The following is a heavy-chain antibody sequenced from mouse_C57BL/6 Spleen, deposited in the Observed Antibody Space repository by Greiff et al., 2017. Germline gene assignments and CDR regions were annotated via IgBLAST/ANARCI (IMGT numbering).Heavy chain of an antibody. V-gene: IGHV5-4*01. D-gene: IGHD1-1*01. CDR1: GFTFSSYA. J-gene: IGHJ4*01. Sequence: EVNVVESGGGLVKPGGSLKLSCAASGFTFSSYAMSWVRQTPEKRLEWVATISDGGSYTYYPDNVKGRFTISRDNAKNNLYLQMSHLKSEDTAMYYCARDRGYYGSSPYGAMDYWGQGTSVTVSS. CDR2: ISDGGSYT. CDR3: ARDRGYYGSSPYGAMDY.